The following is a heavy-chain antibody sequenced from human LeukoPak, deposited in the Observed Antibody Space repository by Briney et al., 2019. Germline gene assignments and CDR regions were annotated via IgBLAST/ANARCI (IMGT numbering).Heavy chain of an antibody. Sequence: GGSLRLSCTVSGFTVSSNSMSWVRQAPGKGLEWVSFIYSDNTHYSDSVKGRFTISRDNYKNTLYLQMNSLRAEDTAVCYCARRAGAYSHPYDYWGQGTLVTVSS. V-gene: IGHV3-53*01. CDR2: IYSDNT. CDR3: ARRAGAYSHPYDY. J-gene: IGHJ4*02. D-gene: IGHD4/OR15-4a*01. CDR1: GFTVSSNS.